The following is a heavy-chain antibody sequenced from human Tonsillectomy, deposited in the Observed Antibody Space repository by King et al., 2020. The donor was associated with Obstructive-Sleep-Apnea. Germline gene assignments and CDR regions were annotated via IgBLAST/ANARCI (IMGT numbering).Heavy chain of an antibody. CDR2: ISYSGSP. D-gene: IGHD3-22*01. CDR3: ARSLDSSGYYYTNY. CDR1: GGSISSYY. Sequence: VQLQESGPGLVKPSETLSLTCTVSGGSISSYYWSWIRQPPGKGLEWIGYISYSGSPNYKPPLKSLGTISVDTSKNQLSLKLSSVTAADTAVYYCARSLDSSGYYYTNYWGQGTLVTVSS. J-gene: IGHJ4*02. V-gene: IGHV4-59*08.